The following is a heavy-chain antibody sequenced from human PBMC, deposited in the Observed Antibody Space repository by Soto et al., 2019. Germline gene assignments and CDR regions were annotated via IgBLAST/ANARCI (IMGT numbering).Heavy chain of an antibody. D-gene: IGHD2-15*01. J-gene: IGHJ5*02. CDR2: ITPLFGIP. V-gene: IGHV1-69*17. CDR1: GGTSRSLS. Sequence: QVQLVQSGAEVKKPGSSVKVSCKASGGTSRSLSITWLRQAPGQGLEWMGGITPLFGIPNYPQKFQGSLTITADKSTGTPYLELSSLRSDDTAVYYCTRDTHSAGGWFDTWGRGTLVTVSS. CDR3: TRDTHSAGGWFDT.